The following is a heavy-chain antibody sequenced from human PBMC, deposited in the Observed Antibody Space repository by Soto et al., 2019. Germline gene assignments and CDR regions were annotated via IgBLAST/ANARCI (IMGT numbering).Heavy chain of an antibody. V-gene: IGHV3-53*01. CDR3: AKEDGAQLWPHYYYGMDV. D-gene: IGHD5-18*01. Sequence: PGGSLRLSCAASGFTVSSTYMTWVHQAPGKGLEWVSLIYSGGSGGGSAYYADSVKGRFTISRDNSKNTLYLQMNSLRAEDTAVYYCAKEDGAQLWPHYYYGMDVWGQGTTVTVSS. CDR1: GFTVSSTY. J-gene: IGHJ6*02. CDR2: IYSGGSGGGSA.